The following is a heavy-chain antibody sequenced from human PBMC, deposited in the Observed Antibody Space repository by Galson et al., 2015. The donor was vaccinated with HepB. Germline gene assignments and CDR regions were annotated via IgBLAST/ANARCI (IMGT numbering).Heavy chain of an antibody. J-gene: IGHJ4*02. Sequence: LRLSCAASGFTFSSYSMNWVRQAPGKGLEWVSSISSSSSYIYYADSVKGRFTISRDNAKNSLYLQMNSLRAEDTAVYYCATGYSVPNHFDYWGQGTLVTVSS. CDR2: ISSSSSYI. CDR1: GFTFSSYS. V-gene: IGHV3-21*01. D-gene: IGHD5/OR15-5a*01. CDR3: ATGYSVPNHFDY.